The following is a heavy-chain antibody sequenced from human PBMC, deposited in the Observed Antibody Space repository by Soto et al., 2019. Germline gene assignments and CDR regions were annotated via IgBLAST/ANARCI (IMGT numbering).Heavy chain of an antibody. D-gene: IGHD3-16*01. CDR2: IRGGGDKT. Sequence: EVQLLESGGDLVQPGGSLRLSCAAFGFSFSDYAMTWVRQAPGKGLEWVSGIRGGGDKTSYTDSVEGRFINSRDNFKNTLHLKKNGLGVEDTALYYCAGDLNYSRRSVWRDWGQGTLVTVSS. CDR3: AGDLNYSRRSVWRD. J-gene: IGHJ4*02. V-gene: IGHV3-23*01. CDR1: GFSFSDYA.